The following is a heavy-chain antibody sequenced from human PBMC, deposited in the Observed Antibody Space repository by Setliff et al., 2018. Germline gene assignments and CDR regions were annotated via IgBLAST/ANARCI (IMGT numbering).Heavy chain of an antibody. CDR1: GGSISSHY. V-gene: IGHV4-59*11. Sequence: SETLSLTCTVSGGSISSHYWSWIRQPPGKGLEWIGSIYYSGITDYNPSLKSRVTISVDTSKNQFSLKLSSVTAADTAVYYCARDREQWLVPSYYYYYYGMDVWGQGTTVTVSS. D-gene: IGHD6-19*01. CDR3: ARDREQWLVPSYYYYYYGMDV. J-gene: IGHJ6*02. CDR2: IYYSGIT.